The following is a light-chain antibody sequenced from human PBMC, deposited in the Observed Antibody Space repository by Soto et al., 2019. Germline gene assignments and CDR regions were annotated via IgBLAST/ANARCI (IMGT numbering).Light chain of an antibody. CDR3: QQYGSSAPIT. V-gene: IGKV3-20*01. Sequence: EIVMTQSPATLSVSPGDGATLSCRSSQSVSSNLAWYQQKPGQAPRLLIYGASNRATGIPDRFSGSGSGTDFTLTISRLEPEDFALYYCQQYGSSAPITFGQGTRLEIK. CDR2: GAS. CDR1: QSVSSN. J-gene: IGKJ5*01.